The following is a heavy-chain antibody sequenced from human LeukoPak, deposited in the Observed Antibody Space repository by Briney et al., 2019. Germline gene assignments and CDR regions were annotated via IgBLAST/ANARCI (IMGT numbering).Heavy chain of an antibody. CDR2: IYYSGST. J-gene: IGHJ4*02. D-gene: IGHD4-23*01. CDR3: ARMSWLYGGNRRRYFDY. CDR1: GGSISSYY. V-gene: IGHV4-59*08. Sequence: PSETLSLTCTVSGGSISSYYWSWIRQPPGKGLEWIGYIYYSGSTNYNPSLKSRVTISVDTSKNQFSLKLSSVTAADTAVYHCARMSWLYGGNRRRYFDYWGQGTLVTVSS.